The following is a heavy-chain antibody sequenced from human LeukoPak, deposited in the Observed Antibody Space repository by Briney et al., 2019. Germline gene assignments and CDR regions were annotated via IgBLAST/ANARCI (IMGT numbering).Heavy chain of an antibody. D-gene: IGHD6-13*01. CDR3: ARHLGGSSWFDY. Sequence: PSETLSLTCTVSGGSISSSSYYWGWIRQPPGKGLEYIGSIYYSGSTYYNPSLKSRVTISVDTSKNQFSLQLSSVTAADTAIYYCARHLGGSSWFDYGGQGTMVTVSS. V-gene: IGHV4-39*01. CDR2: IYYSGST. J-gene: IGHJ4*02. CDR1: GGSISSSSYY.